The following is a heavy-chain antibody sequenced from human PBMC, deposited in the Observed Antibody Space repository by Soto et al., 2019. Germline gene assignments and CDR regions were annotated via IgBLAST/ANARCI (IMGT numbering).Heavy chain of an antibody. CDR1: GXTFSSYR. J-gene: IGHJ4*02. Sequence: GSLRLSCAASGXTFSSYRMNWVRQAPGKGLEWVSSISSSSSYIYYADSVKGRFTISRYNAKNSLYLQMNSLRDEDTAVYYCARVGMRYCTNGVCYIDYWGQGTLGTVS. CDR3: ARVGMRYCTNGVCYIDY. CDR2: ISSSSSYI. V-gene: IGHV3-21*01. D-gene: IGHD2-8*01.